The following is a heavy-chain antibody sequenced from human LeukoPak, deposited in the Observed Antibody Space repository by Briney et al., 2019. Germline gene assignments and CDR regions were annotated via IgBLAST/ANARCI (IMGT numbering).Heavy chain of an antibody. J-gene: IGHJ4*02. V-gene: IGHV1-18*01. D-gene: IGHD5-24*01. CDR1: GYTFTSYG. CDR2: ISGYDGNT. Sequence: ASVKVSCKPSGYTFTSYGISWVRQAPGQGLEWMGWISGYDGNTNYAQKFQGRVTMTTDRSTSTAYMELRSLTSDDTAVYYCARDLSRDGYNPRYWGQGTLVTVSS. CDR3: ARDLSRDGYNPRY.